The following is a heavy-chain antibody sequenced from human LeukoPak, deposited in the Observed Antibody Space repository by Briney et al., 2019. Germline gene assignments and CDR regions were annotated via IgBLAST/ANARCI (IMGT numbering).Heavy chain of an antibody. J-gene: IGHJ4*02. CDR1: GGSIGSSSYY. CDR2: IYYSGST. Sequence: SETLSLTCTVSGGSIGSSSYYWGWIRQPPGKGLEWIGSIYYSGSTYYNPSLKSRVAISVDTSKNQFSLKLSSVTAADTAVYYCARLAVAGTWYIASYFDYWGQGTLVTVSS. D-gene: IGHD6-19*01. V-gene: IGHV4-39*07. CDR3: ARLAVAGTWYIASYFDY.